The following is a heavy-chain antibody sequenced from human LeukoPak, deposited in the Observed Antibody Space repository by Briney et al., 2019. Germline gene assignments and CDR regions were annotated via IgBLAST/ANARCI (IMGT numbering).Heavy chain of an antibody. J-gene: IGHJ4*02. CDR1: GFTFSNYG. Sequence: GGSLRLSRAASGFTFSNYGMSWVRQVPGKGLEWVSGISGSGGSTFYADSVKGRFTISRDNSKNTLYLQMNSLRAEDTAVYYCAKDHSSSWTFDYWGQGTLVTVSS. CDR3: AKDHSSSWTFDY. V-gene: IGHV3-23*01. CDR2: ISGSGGST. D-gene: IGHD6-13*01.